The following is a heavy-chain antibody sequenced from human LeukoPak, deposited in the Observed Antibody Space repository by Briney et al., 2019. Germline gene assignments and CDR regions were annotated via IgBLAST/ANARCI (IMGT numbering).Heavy chain of an antibody. CDR3: AKGEDIVLVVAARPPDY. V-gene: IGHV3-23*01. CDR2: IRNSGGST. D-gene: IGHD2-15*01. J-gene: IGHJ4*02. CDR1: GFTFSSYG. Sequence: GGALRLSCAASGFTFSSYGMSWGRQAPGKGLEWGSSIRNSGGSTYHADSVKRRFTISRDNSKNTLYLQMNSLRAEDTAVYYCAKGEDIVLVVAARPPDYWGQGTLVTVSS.